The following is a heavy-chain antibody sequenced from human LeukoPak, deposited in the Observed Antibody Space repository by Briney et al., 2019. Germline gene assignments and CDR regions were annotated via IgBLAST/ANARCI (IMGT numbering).Heavy chain of an antibody. J-gene: IGHJ6*02. CDR2: IKQAGSGY. CDR3: ARGYCAGTACYVGGMDV. Sequence: GGSLRLSCAASGFSFSPYSMSWVRQAPGKGLEWVATIKQAGSGYYYVDSVQGRFTISRDDAEDSVSLQMNSLRAEDTAGYYCARGYCAGTACYVGGMDVWGQGTTVTVAS. CDR1: GFSFSPYS. V-gene: IGHV3-7*01. D-gene: IGHD2-8*02.